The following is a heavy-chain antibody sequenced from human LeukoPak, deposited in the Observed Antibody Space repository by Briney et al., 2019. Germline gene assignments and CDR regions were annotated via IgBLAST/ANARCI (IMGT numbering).Heavy chain of an antibody. CDR1: GGSISSYY. V-gene: IGHV4-59*08. CDR2: IYYSGST. J-gene: IGHJ6*02. D-gene: IGHD6-13*01. CDR3: ARHGYPYSSSWYGYYYYYGMDV. Sequence: SETLSLTCTVSGGSISSYYWSWIRQPPGKGLEWIGYIYYSGSTNYNPSLKSRVTISVDTSKNQFSLKLSSVTAADTAVYYCARHGYPYSSSWYGYYYYYGMDVWGQGTTVTVSS.